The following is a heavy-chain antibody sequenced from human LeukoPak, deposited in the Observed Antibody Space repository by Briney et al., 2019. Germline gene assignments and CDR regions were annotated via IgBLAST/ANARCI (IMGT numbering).Heavy chain of an antibody. V-gene: IGHV3-7*01. D-gene: IGHD4-17*01. CDR3: ARAPGEGWFDP. CDR2: IKQDGSEK. Sequence: GGSLRLSCAATGFTFSSYWMSWVRQAPGKGLEWVASIKQDGSEKYYVDSVKGRFTISRDNVKNSLYLQMNSLRAEDTALYYCARAPGEGWFDPWGQGTLVTVSS. J-gene: IGHJ5*02. CDR1: GFTFSSYW.